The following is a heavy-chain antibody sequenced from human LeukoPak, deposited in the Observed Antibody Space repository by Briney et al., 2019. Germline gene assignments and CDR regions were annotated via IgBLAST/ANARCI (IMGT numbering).Heavy chain of an antibody. CDR2: INHSGGT. Sequence: SETLSLTCAVYGGSFSGYYWSWIRQPPGKGLGWRGEINHSGGTNYNPSLKSRVTISVDTSKNQFSLKLSSVTAADTAVYYCARGVQLWFPYYFDYWGQGTLVTVSS. CDR1: GGSFSGYY. V-gene: IGHV4-34*01. J-gene: IGHJ4*02. D-gene: IGHD5-18*01. CDR3: ARGVQLWFPYYFDY.